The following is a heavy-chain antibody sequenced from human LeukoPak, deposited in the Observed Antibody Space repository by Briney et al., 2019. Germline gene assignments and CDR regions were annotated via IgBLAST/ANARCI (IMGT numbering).Heavy chain of an antibody. Sequence: KPSETLSLTCAVYGGSFSGYYWSWIRQPPGKGLEWMGEINHSGSTNYNPSLKSRVTISVDTFKNQFSLKLSSVTAADTAVYYCAREKRITMVRGVINWFDPWGQGTLVTVSS. CDR3: AREKRITMVRGVINWFDP. V-gene: IGHV4-34*01. CDR2: INHSGST. D-gene: IGHD3-10*01. CDR1: GGSFSGYY. J-gene: IGHJ5*02.